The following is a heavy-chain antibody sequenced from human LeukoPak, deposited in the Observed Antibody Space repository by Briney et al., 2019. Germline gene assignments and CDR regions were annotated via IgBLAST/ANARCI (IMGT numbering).Heavy chain of an antibody. D-gene: IGHD1-20*01. Sequence: GTSLRLSCAASGFTVSSNYMSWVRQAPGKGLEWVSVIYSGGSTYYADSVKGRFTISRDNSKNTLYLQMNSLRAEDTAVYYCARDLVWGNWNYLDYWGQGTLVTVSS. CDR3: ARDLVWGNWNYLDY. V-gene: IGHV3-66*01. CDR1: GFTVSSNY. J-gene: IGHJ4*02. CDR2: IYSGGST.